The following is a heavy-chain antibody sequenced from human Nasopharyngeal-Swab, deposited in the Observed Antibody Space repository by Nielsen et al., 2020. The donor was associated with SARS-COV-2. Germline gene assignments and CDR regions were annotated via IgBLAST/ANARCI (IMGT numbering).Heavy chain of an antibody. Sequence: WVRQAPGQGLEWMGWISAYNGNTNYAQKLQGRVTMTTDKSTSTAYMELSSLRSEDTAVYYCARENRPYYYGSGSSYFDYWGQGTLVTVSS. CDR3: ARENRPYYYGSGSSYFDY. CDR2: ISAYNGNT. J-gene: IGHJ4*02. V-gene: IGHV1-18*01. D-gene: IGHD3-10*01.